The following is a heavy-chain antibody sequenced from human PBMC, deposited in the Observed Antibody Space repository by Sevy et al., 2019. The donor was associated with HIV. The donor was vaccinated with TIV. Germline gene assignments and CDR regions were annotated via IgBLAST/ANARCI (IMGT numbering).Heavy chain of an antibody. CDR2: IKKDGSEK. V-gene: IGHV3-7*01. Sequence: GGSLRLSCAASGFTFSTYWMSWVRQAPGKGLEWVANIKKDGSEKYYVDSVKGRFTISRDNAKNTLYLQMNSLRAEDTAVYYCARARITMVQGVIKDYYGMDVWGQGTTVTVSS. D-gene: IGHD3-10*01. J-gene: IGHJ6*02. CDR1: GFTFSTYW. CDR3: ARARITMVQGVIKDYYGMDV.